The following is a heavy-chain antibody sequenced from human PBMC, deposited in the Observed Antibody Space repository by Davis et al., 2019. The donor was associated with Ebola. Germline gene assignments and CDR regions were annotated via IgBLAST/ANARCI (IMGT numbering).Heavy chain of an antibody. CDR1: GFTFSSYS. J-gene: IGHJ4*02. CDR3: ASRSSTSCYCLDY. Sequence: GGSLRLSCAASGFTFSSYSMSWVRQAPGKGLEWVSVIYSGGSTYYADSVKGRFTISRHNSKNTLYLQMNSLRAEDTAVYYCASRSSTSCYCLDYWGQGTLVTVSS. D-gene: IGHD2-2*01. V-gene: IGHV3-53*04. CDR2: IYSGGST.